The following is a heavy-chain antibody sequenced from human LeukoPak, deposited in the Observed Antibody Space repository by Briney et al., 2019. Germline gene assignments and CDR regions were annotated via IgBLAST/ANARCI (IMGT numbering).Heavy chain of an antibody. CDR1: GYTFTSYG. CDR3: ASSLLGGVGATTLAFDI. J-gene: IGHJ3*02. V-gene: IGHV1-18*01. Sequence: ASVKVSCKASGYTFTSYGISWVRQAPGQGLEWMGWISAYNGNTNYAQRPQGRVTMTTDTSTSTAYMELRSLRSDDTAVYYCASSLLGGVGATTLAFDIWGQGTMVTVSS. CDR2: ISAYNGNT. D-gene: IGHD1-26*01.